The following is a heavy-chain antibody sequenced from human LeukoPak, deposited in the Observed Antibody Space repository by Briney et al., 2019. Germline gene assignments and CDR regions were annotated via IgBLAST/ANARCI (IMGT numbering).Heavy chain of an antibody. CDR1: GYTFTSYY. J-gene: IGHJ4*02. V-gene: IGHV1-18*04. D-gene: IGHD2-2*01. CDR2: ISAYNGNT. CDR3: ARDGGHQLPSITDY. Sequence: ASVKVSCKASGYTFTSYYMHWVRQAPGQGLEWMGWISAYNGNTNYAQKLQGRVTMTTDTSTSTAYMELRSLRSDDTAVYYCARDGGHQLPSITDYWGQGTLVTVSS.